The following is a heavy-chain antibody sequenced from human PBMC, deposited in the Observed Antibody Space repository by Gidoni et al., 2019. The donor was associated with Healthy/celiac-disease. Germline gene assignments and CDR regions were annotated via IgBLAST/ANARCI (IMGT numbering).Heavy chain of an antibody. V-gene: IGHV3-21*01. CDR3: ATGIYSPYYFDY. CDR1: GFTFSSYS. Sequence: EVQLVESGGGLVKPVGSLRLSCAASGFTFSSYSMNWVRQAPGKGLEWVSSISSSSSYIYYADSVKGRFTISRDNAKNSLYLQMNSLRAEDTAVYYCATGIYSPYYFDYWGQGTLVTVSS. CDR2: ISSSSSYI. J-gene: IGHJ4*02. D-gene: IGHD2-15*01.